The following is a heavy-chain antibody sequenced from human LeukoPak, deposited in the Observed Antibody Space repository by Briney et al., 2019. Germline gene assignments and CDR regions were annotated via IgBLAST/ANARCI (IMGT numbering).Heavy chain of an antibody. J-gene: IGHJ4*02. CDR2: INPNSGGT. CDR1: GYTFTGYY. V-gene: IGHV1-2*02. Sequence: WASVTVSCTASGYTFTGYYMHWVRQAPGQGLEWMGWINPNSGGTNYAQKFQGRVTMTRDTSISTAYMELSRLRSDDTAVYYCARVEVTGTTPFPYFDYWGQGTLVTVSS. D-gene: IGHD1-7*01. CDR3: ARVEVTGTTPFPYFDY.